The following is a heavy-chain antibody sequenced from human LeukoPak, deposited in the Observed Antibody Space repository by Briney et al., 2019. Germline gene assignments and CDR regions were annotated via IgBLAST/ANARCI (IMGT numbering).Heavy chain of an antibody. J-gene: IGHJ5*02. CDR3: ARDNYAGANWFDP. CDR2: IIPIFGTA. D-gene: IGHD1-7*01. V-gene: IGHV1-69*05. CDR1: GGTFSSYA. Sequence: SVKVSCKASGGTFSSYAISWVRQAPGQGLEWMGGIIPIFGTANYAQKFQGRVTITTDESTSTAYKELSSLRSEDTAVYYCARDNYAGANWFDPWGQGTLVTVSS.